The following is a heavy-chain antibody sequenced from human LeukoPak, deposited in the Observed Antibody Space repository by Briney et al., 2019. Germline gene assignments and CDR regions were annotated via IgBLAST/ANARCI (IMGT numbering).Heavy chain of an antibody. CDR2: INHSGST. V-gene: IGHV4-34*01. CDR1: GGSFSGYH. CDR3: ARGGLEILRYFDWLSPLDV. D-gene: IGHD3-9*01. J-gene: IGHJ6*04. Sequence: SETLSLTCAVYGGSFSGYHWSWIRQPPGKGLEWIGEINHSGSTNYNPSLKSRFTISVDTSKNQFSLKPSSVTAADTAVYYCARGGLEILRYFDWLSPLDVWGKGTTVTISS.